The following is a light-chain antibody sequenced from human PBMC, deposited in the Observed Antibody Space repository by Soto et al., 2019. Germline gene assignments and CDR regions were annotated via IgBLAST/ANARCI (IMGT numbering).Light chain of an antibody. Sequence: QSVLTQPPSVSGAPGQRVTISCTGTSSNIGAAYDVPWYQQLPGRAPKLLIYANNSRPSGVPDRFSASRSGTSASLAIAGLQAEDEADYYCQSYDNSRSAWVFGGGTKLTVL. CDR1: SSNIGAAYD. J-gene: IGLJ3*02. V-gene: IGLV1-40*01. CDR2: ANN. CDR3: QSYDNSRSAWV.